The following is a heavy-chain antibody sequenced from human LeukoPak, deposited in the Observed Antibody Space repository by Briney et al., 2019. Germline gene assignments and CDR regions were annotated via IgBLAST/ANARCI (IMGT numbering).Heavy chain of an antibody. CDR3: ARVYLYTTGWSAAYYYFWTS. V-gene: IGHV1-18*01. Sequence: ASVKVSCKASTYISSDFGISWVRLAPGGGLEWMGWVSGDNGQTNYGHKFYGRVTMTMETSTNTASMELRGLRSDDTAIYYCARVYLYTTGWSAAYYYFWTSGAKGSRSSSP. CDR1: TYISSDFG. J-gene: IGHJ6*03. D-gene: IGHD3-16*02. CDR2: VSGDNGQT.